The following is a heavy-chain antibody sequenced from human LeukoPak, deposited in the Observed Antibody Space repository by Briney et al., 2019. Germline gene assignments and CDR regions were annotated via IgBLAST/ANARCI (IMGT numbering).Heavy chain of an antibody. Sequence: SETLSLTCTVSGGSISSYYWIWIRQPPGKGLEWIGYIYYSGSTNYNPSLKSRVTISVDTSKNQFSLKLSSVTAADTAVYYCARTTYYDFWSGYYGYYFDYWGQGTLVTVSS. V-gene: IGHV4-59*01. CDR1: GGSISSYY. CDR3: ARTTYYDFWSGYYGYYFDY. CDR2: IYYSGST. J-gene: IGHJ4*02. D-gene: IGHD3-3*01.